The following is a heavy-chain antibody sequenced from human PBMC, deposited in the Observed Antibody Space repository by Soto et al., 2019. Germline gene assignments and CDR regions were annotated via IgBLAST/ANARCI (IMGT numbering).Heavy chain of an antibody. J-gene: IGHJ4*02. CDR1: GFTFSNAW. D-gene: IGHD3-10*01. CDR2: IKSKTDGGTT. V-gene: IGHV3-15*07. CDR3: TTEGGDATMVRGVIISSLVDY. Sequence: EVQLVESGGGLVKPGGSLRLSCAASGFTFSNAWMNWVRQAPGKGLEWVGRIKSKTDGGTTDYAAPVKGRFTISRDDSKNTLYLQMNSLKTEDTAVYYCTTEGGDATMVRGVIISSLVDYWGQGTLVTVSS.